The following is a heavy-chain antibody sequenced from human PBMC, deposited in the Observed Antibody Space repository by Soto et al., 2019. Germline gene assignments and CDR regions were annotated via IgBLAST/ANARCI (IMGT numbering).Heavy chain of an antibody. CDR1: GGSFSDFY. J-gene: IGHJ4*02. CDR3: GPRGAVAPRGY. V-gene: IGHV4-34*01. CDR2: INHIGYT. Sequence: SETLSLTCAVSGGSFSDFYWTWISQLPGKGLEWIGEINHIGYTNYNPSLESRVAISVDTSKNQFSLNLRSVTAADTAVYYCGPRGAVAPRGYWGQGTLVTVSS. D-gene: IGHD2-15*01.